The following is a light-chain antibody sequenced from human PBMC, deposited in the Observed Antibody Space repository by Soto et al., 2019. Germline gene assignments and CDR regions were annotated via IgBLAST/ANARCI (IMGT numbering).Light chain of an antibody. CDR1: QSIGRW. Sequence: DIQMTQSPSTLSASVGDRVTITCRASQSIGRWLAWYQQRPGRAPKLLIYDVASLETGVPSRFSGSGSETEFTLTISSLQPDDFAIYYCQQYNSYPLTFGGGTKVDIK. CDR2: DVA. V-gene: IGKV1-5*01. J-gene: IGKJ4*01. CDR3: QQYNSYPLT.